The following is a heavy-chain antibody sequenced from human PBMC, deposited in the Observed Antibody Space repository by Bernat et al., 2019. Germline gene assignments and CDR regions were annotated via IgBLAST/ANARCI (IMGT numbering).Heavy chain of an antibody. Sequence: QVQLVESGGGVVQPGKSLRLSCTASGFTFSSYGMHWVRQAPGKGLEWVAVISYDGSNKYYADSVKGRFTISRDNSKNTLYLQMNSLRAEDTAVYYCARNRVGDAMIVVVPHYGMDVWGQGTTVTVSS. J-gene: IGHJ6*02. V-gene: IGHV3-30*03. CDR1: GFTFSSYG. D-gene: IGHD3-22*01. CDR2: ISYDGSNK. CDR3: ARNRVGDAMIVVVPHYGMDV.